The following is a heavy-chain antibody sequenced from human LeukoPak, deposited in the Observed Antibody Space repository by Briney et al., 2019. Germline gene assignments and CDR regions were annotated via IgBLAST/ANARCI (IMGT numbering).Heavy chain of an antibody. Sequence: GGSLRLSCAASGFTFSFHWMHWVRQAPGEGLEWMANIKHDGSEEYYVDSVKGRFTISRDNAKKSLYLQMNSLRSEDTVVYYCARDGGVRGRLAYFDYWGQGNLVAVSS. V-gene: IGHV3-7*01. CDR1: GFTFSFHW. J-gene: IGHJ4*02. CDR2: IKHDGSEE. D-gene: IGHD2-8*02. CDR3: ARDGGVRGRLAYFDY.